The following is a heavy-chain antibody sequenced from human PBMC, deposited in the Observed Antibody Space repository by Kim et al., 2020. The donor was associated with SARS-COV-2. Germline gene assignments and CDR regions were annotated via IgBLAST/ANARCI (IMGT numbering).Heavy chain of an antibody. Sequence: ASVKVSCKASGYTFTSYYMHWVRQAPGQGLEWMGIINPSGGSTSYAQKFQGRVTMTRDTSTSTVYMELSSLRSEDTAVYYCAVDYGSGSYYNPYFDYWGQGTLVTVSS. D-gene: IGHD3-10*01. V-gene: IGHV1-46*01. CDR2: INPSGGST. CDR1: GYTFTSYY. CDR3: AVDYGSGSYYNPYFDY. J-gene: IGHJ4*02.